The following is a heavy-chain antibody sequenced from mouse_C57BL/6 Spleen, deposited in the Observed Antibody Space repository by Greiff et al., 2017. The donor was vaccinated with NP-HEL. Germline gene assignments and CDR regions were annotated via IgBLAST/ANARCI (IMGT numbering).Heavy chain of an antibody. CDR1: GFSFNTYA. J-gene: IGHJ4*01. D-gene: IGHD2-3*01. Sequence: EVKLVESGGGLVQPKGSLKLSCAASGFSFNTYAMNWVRQAPGKGLEWVARIRSKSNNYATYYADSVKDRFTISRDDSESMLYLQMNNLKTEDTAMYYCVRLLYPYYAMDYWGQGTSVTVSS. CDR3: VRLLYPYYAMDY. V-gene: IGHV10-1*01. CDR2: IRSKSNNYAT.